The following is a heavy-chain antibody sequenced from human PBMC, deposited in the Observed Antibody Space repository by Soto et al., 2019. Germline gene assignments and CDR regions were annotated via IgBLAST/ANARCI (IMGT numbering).Heavy chain of an antibody. J-gene: IGHJ4*02. CDR3: ARGPSIVLVPVSCDY. D-gene: IGHD2-2*01. CDR2: INPSGGST. V-gene: IGHV1-46*01. Sequence: ASVKVSCKASGYTFTSYYMHWVRQAPGQGLEWMGIINPSGGSTSYAQKFQGRVTMTRDTSTSTVYMELSSLRSEDTAVYYCARGPSIVLVPVSCDYWGQGTLVTVSS. CDR1: GYTFTSYY.